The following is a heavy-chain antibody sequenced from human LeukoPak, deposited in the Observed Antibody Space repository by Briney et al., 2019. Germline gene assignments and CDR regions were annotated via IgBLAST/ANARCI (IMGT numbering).Heavy chain of an antibody. V-gene: IGHV1-2*02. J-gene: IGHJ5*02. CDR3: ASSCSSTSCYKGWFDP. D-gene: IGHD2-2*02. CDR2: INPNSGGT. CDR1: GYTFTGYY. Sequence: ASVKVSCKASGYTFTGYYMHWVRQAPGQGLEWTGWINPNSGGTNYAQKFQGRVTMTRDTSISTAYMELSRLRSDDTAVYYCASSCSSTSCYKGWFDPWGQGTLVTVSS.